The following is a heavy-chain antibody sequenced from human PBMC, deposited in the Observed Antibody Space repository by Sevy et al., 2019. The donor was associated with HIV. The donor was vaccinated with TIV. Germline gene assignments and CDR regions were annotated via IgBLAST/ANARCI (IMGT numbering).Heavy chain of an antibody. V-gene: IGHV3-73*01. CDR1: GFTFSGSA. CDR3: TASMKTDVLRYFDWLEEPPFDH. CDR2: IRSRVNSHAT. J-gene: IGHJ4*02. Sequence: GGPLRLSCAASGFTFSGSAMHWVRQASGKGLEWVGRIRSRVNSHATAYAASVKGRFTISRDDSENTAFLQMSSLKTEDTAVYYCTASMKTDVLRYFDWLEEPPFDHWGQGTLVTVSS. D-gene: IGHD3-9*01.